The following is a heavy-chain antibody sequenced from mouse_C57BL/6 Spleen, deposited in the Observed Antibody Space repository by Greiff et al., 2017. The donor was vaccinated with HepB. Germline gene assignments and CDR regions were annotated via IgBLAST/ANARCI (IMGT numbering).Heavy chain of an antibody. D-gene: IGHD1-1*01. CDR1: GYTFTSYW. V-gene: IGHV1-59*01. CDR3: ARNVYYGSSYGDAMDY. Sequence: QVQLKQPGAELVRPGTSVKLSCKASGYTFTSYWMHWVKQRPGQGLEWIGVIDPSDSYTNYNQKFKGKATLTVDTSSSTAYMQLSSLTSEDSAVYYCARNVYYGSSYGDAMDYWGQGTSVTVSS. J-gene: IGHJ4*01. CDR2: IDPSDSYT.